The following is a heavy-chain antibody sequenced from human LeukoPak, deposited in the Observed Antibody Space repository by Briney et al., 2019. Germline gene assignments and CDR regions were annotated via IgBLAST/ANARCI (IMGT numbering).Heavy chain of an antibody. J-gene: IGHJ4*02. D-gene: IGHD1-1*01. CDR3: ARAGKPGTTGTTGFDY. V-gene: IGHV1-69*01. CDR2: IIPIFGTA. CDR1: GGTFSSYA. Sequence: RASVKVSCKASGGTFSSYAISWVRQAPGQGLEWMGGIIPIFGTANYAQKFQGGVTITADESTSTAYMELSSLRSEDTAVYYCARAGKPGTTGTTGFDYWGQGTLVTVSS.